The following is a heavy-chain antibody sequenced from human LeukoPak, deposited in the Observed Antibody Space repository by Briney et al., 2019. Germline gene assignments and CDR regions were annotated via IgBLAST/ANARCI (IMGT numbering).Heavy chain of an antibody. Sequence: GGSLRLSCAASGFTSSSYAMSWVRQAPGKGLEWVSAISGSGGSTYYADSVKGRFTISRDNSKNTLYLQMNSMRAEDTAVYYCAKVTDITMIVVVITSIDYWGQGTLVTVSS. CDR1: GFTSSSYA. J-gene: IGHJ4*02. D-gene: IGHD3-22*01. V-gene: IGHV3-23*01. CDR3: AKVTDITMIVVVITSIDY. CDR2: ISGSGGST.